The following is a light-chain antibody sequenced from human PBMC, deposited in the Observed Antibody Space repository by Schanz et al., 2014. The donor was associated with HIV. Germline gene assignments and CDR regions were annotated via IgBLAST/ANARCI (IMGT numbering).Light chain of an antibody. V-gene: IGLV2-14*03. CDR1: SSDIGTYNY. J-gene: IGLJ1*01. CDR2: AVS. CDR3: LSYDRSLSGPYL. Sequence: QSALTQPAAVSGSPGQSITISCTGTSSDIGTYNYVSWYQQHPGKAPKLMIYAVSVRPSGVPARFSGSKSGSSASLAISGLQDEDEADYYCLSYDRSLSGPYLFGTGTKLTVL.